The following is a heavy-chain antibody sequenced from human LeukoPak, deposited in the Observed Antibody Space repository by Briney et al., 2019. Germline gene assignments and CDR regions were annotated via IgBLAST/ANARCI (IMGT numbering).Heavy chain of an antibody. J-gene: IGHJ4*02. CDR2: ISYDGSDK. D-gene: IGHD6-13*01. CDR1: GFTFTNYA. V-gene: IGHV3-30-3*01. CDR3: ARGSHRIAAAGLYFDY. Sequence: GGSLRLSCAASGFTFTNYAMHWVRQAPGKGLEWVAVISYDGSDKYSEDSVKGRFTISRDNSKNTLYLQMNSLRAEDTAVYYCARGSHRIAAAGLYFDYWGQGTLVTASS.